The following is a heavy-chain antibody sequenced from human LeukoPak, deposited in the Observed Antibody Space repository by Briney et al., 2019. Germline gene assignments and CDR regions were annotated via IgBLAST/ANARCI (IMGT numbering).Heavy chain of an antibody. V-gene: IGHV3-30-3*02. D-gene: IGHD3-22*01. CDR2: ISYDGSNK. Sequence: SCKASGGTFSSYAMHWVRQAPGKGLEWVAVISYDGSNKYYADSVKGRFTISRDNSKNTLYVQVNSLGTEDTAAYYCAKGSYYDSSGSFYFDYWGQGTLVTVSS. CDR3: AKGSYYDSSGSFYFDY. CDR1: GGTFSSYA. J-gene: IGHJ4*02.